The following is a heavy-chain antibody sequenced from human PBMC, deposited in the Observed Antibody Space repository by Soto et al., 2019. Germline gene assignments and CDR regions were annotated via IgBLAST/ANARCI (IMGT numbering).Heavy chain of an antibody. J-gene: IGHJ4*02. V-gene: IGHV1-18*04. D-gene: IGHD3-9*01. Sequence: ASVKVSCKSSAYTFTIYGISWVRQAPGQGHEWMGWNIAYNGNTNYAQKLQGRVTMTTYTSPSTPYMDLRLLRSDGSAVDYFSRKPLDNRRYWRFDHWGQGTLVTVSS. CDR3: SRKPLDNRRYWRFDH. CDR1: AYTFTIYG. CDR2: NIAYNGNT.